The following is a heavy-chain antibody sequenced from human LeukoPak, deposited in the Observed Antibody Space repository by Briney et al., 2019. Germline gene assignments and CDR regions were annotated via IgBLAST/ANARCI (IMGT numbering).Heavy chain of an antibody. Sequence: SVTLSLTGTGSSCTINSYHWSWLPHPPGQGLMWFGYTYYSGSNNEHPFLKIRVNRSVNTSKHQFSLKLSSVTAADTAVYYCARVPRIGYCSGGSCYGLGRYYYYYYMDVWGKGTTVTVSS. J-gene: IGHJ6*03. CDR3: ARVPRIGYCSGGSCYGLGRYYYYYYMDV. D-gene: IGHD2-15*01. CDR1: SCTINSYH. V-gene: IGHV4-59*01. CDR2: TYYSGSN.